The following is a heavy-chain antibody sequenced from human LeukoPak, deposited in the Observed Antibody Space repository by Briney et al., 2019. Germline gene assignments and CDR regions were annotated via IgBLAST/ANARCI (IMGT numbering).Heavy chain of an antibody. J-gene: IGHJ4*02. CDR2: ISGSGGST. CDR3: AKDRQYSYGYPVYFEY. Sequence: GGSLRLSCADSGFTFNNYAMSWVRQAPGKGLEWVSAISGSGGSTFYADSVKGRFTISRDNSKNTLYLQMNSLRAEDTAVYYCAKDRQYSYGYPVYFEYWGQGTLVTVSS. CDR1: GFTFNNYA. D-gene: IGHD5-18*01. V-gene: IGHV3-23*01.